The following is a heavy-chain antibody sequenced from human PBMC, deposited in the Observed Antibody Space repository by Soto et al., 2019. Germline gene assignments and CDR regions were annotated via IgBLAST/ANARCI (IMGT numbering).Heavy chain of an antibody. CDR2: IYYSGST. CDR1: GGSVSSDSYS. J-gene: IGHJ4*02. Sequence: PSETLSLTCTVSGGSVSSDSYSWSWIRQPRGKGLEWIGYIYYSGSTNYNPSLKSRVTISVDTSKNQFSLKLSSVTAADTAVYYCARRWGTSFDFWGQGTLVTVSS. V-gene: IGHV4-61*01. D-gene: IGHD7-27*01. CDR3: ARRWGTSFDF.